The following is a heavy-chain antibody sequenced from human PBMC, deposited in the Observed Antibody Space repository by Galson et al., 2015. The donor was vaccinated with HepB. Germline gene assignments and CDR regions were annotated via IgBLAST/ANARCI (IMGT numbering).Heavy chain of an antibody. D-gene: IGHD1-1*01. V-gene: IGHV3-30-3*01. CDR2: ISHDAYWK. CDR1: AFIFSDYA. Sequence: SLRLSCAASAFIFSDYAMHWVRQAPGMGLEWVAAISHDAYWKHYADSVEGRFTISRDNFKDTVYLEMNSLGPEDTAVYYCARALPTPANTVRNALDHWGQGTLVTVSS. CDR3: ARALPTPANTVRNALDH. J-gene: IGHJ4*02.